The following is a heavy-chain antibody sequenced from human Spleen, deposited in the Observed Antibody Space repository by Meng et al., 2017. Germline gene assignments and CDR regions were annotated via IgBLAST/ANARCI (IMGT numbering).Heavy chain of an antibody. V-gene: IGHV4-61*01. CDR1: GGSVSSGSYY. J-gene: IGHJ4*02. CDR3: AGESAYSRFDY. Sequence: QVQLKVSGPGLVRPSETLSLTCTVSGGSVSSGSYYWSWIRQPPGKGLEWMGYIYYSGSTRYNPSLKSRVTISVDTSKNQFSLKLSSVTAADTAVYYCAGESAYSRFDYWGQGTLVTVSS. D-gene: IGHD5-18*01. CDR2: IYYSGST.